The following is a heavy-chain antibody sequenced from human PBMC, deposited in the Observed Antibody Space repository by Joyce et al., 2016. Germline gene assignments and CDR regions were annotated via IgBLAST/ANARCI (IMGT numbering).Heavy chain of an antibody. Sequence: QVQLQESGPGLVKPSQTLSLTCTVSGGSINSGGYYWTWIRQPPGKRLEWIANIYYTGSTYYNPSLKSRITISVDTSKNQFSLKLSSVTAADTAMYYCAREVVYDILTGYYRGAFDIWGQGTMVTVSS. D-gene: IGHD3-9*01. CDR3: AREVVYDILTGYYRGAFDI. CDR2: IYYTGST. CDR1: GGSINSGGYY. J-gene: IGHJ3*02. V-gene: IGHV4-31*03.